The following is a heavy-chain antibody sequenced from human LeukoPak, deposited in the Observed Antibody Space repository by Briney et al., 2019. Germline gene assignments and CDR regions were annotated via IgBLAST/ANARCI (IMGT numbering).Heavy chain of an antibody. Sequence: ASVKVSCKASGYTFTSYYMHWVRQAPGQGLEWMGIINPSGGSTSYAQKFQGRVTMTRNTSISTAYMELSSLRSEDTAVYYCARGLFDYGDYLLNWGQGTLVTVSS. V-gene: IGHV1-46*01. D-gene: IGHD4-17*01. J-gene: IGHJ4*02. CDR2: INPSGGST. CDR3: ARGLFDYGDYLLN. CDR1: GYTFTSYY.